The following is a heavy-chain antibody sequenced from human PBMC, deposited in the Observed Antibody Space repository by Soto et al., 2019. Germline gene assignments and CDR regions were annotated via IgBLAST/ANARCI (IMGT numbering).Heavy chain of an antibody. V-gene: IGHV1-3*01. Sequence: QVQLLQSGAEVKKPGASVQVSCKASGYTYSNYLLHWVREAPGQRLEWMGWINAGNGNTKYSQRFQRRVTLTRDTSASTAYMRLSSLRSEDTGVYYCASTSYGSGNFYWGQGTLVTVSS. CDR3: ASTSYGSGNFY. D-gene: IGHD3-10*01. CDR1: GYTYSNYL. J-gene: IGHJ4*02. CDR2: INAGNGNT.